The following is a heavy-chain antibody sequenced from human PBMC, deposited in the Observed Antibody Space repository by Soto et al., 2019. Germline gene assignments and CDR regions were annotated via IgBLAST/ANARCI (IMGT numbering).Heavy chain of an antibody. CDR1: SGCISSSNW. V-gene: IGHV4-4*02. Sequence: SETLSLTCAVSSGCISSSNWWSWVRQPPGKGLEWIGEIYHSGSTNYNPSLKSRVTISVDKSKNQFSLKLSSVTAADTAVYYCARAIMFRGNYYYYYMDVWGKGTTVTVSS. CDR3: ARAIMFRGNYYYYYMDV. D-gene: IGHD3-10*02. CDR2: IYHSGST. J-gene: IGHJ6*03.